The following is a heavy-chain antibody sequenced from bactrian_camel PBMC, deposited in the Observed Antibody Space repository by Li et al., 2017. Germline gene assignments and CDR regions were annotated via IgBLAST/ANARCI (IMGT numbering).Heavy chain of an antibody. CDR2: IATGSGNT. CDR3: STSYYGLGSFRGP. CDR1: GDTSGVVC. J-gene: IGHJ6*01. V-gene: IGHV3S54*01. Sequence: VQLVESGGGSVQTGGSLRLSCAVSGDTSGVVCMAWFRRAPGKEREGVARIATGSGNTYYADSVKGRFTISQDNAKNTVYLQMNSVKSEDTALYYCSTSYYGLGSFRGPWGRGTQVTVS. D-gene: IGHD2*01.